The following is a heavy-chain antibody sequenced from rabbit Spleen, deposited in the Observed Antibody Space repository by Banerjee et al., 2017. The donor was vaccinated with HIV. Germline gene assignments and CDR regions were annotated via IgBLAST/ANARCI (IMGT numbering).Heavy chain of an antibody. CDR3: ARNYVNAFDP. J-gene: IGHJ2*01. V-gene: IGHV1S40*01. CDR2: INAVTGSSGFT. Sequence: QSLEESGGGLVQPEGSLTLPCKASGFSFSSNHYMCWVRQAPGKGLEWIACINAVTGSSGFTYFASWAKGRFTISKTSSTTVTLQMTSLTAADTATYFCARNYVNAFDPWGPGTLVTVS. CDR1: GFSFSSNHY. D-gene: IGHD1-1*01.